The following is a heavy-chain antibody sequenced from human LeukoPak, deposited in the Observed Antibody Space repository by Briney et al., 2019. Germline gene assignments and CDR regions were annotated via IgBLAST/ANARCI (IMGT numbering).Heavy chain of an antibody. CDR2: IYYSGRT. V-gene: IGHV4-59*13. CDR1: GGSISSYY. CDR3: ARGPNRYYFDY. J-gene: IGHJ4*02. D-gene: IGHD2/OR15-2a*01. Sequence: PSETLSLTCTVSGGSISSYYWSWIRQPPGKGLEWTGYIYYSGRTNYNPSLKSRVTISVDTSQNQFSLKLSSVTAADTAVYYCARGPNRYYFDYWGQGTLVTVSP.